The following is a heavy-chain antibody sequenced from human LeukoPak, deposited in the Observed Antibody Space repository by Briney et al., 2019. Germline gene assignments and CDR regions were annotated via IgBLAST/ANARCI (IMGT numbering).Heavy chain of an antibody. J-gene: IGHJ5*02. D-gene: IGHD2-2*03. CDR3: ARVVDIVANWFDP. Sequence: SETLSLTCAVYGGSFSGYYWSWIRQPPAKVLEWIGEINHSGSTNYNPSLKSRVTISVDTSKNQFSLKLSSVTAADTAVYYCARVVDIVANWFDPWGQGTLVTVSS. CDR2: INHSGST. CDR1: GGSFSGYY. V-gene: IGHV4-34*01.